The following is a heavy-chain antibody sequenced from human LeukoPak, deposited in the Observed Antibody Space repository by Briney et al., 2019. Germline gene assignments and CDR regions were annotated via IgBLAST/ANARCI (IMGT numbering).Heavy chain of an antibody. CDR1: GFIFSNYA. V-gene: IGHV3-23*01. D-gene: IGHD3-10*01. CDR2: ISGSGDTT. CDR3: AKGGAEVLWFGTPWYMDV. J-gene: IGHJ6*03. Sequence: HAGGSLRLSCATSGFIFSNYAVNWVRQAPGKGLEWVSIISGSGDTTYYADSVKGRFTISRDNSKNTLYLQMNSLRAEDTAVYYCAKGGAEVLWFGTPWYMDVWGKGTTVTISS.